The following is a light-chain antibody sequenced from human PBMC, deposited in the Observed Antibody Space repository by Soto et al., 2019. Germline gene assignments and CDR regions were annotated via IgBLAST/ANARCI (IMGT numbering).Light chain of an antibody. Sequence: DIQMTQSPFTLSASVGDRVTITCRASQSISSWLAWYQQKPGKAPKLLIYKASTLESGVPSNFGGSGSGTEFTLTISSLQPEDFATYYCQQYNSYPWTFGQGTKV. CDR3: QQYNSYPWT. V-gene: IGKV1-5*03. J-gene: IGKJ1*01. CDR2: KAS. CDR1: QSISSW.